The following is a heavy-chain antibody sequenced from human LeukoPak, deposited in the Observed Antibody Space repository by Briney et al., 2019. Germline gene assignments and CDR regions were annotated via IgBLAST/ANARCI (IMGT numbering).Heavy chain of an antibody. Sequence: GGSLRLSCAASGLTFSTYSMNWVRQAPGKGLEWVSYISSSSSTIHYADSVKGRFTISRDNAKNSLYLQMNSLRAEDTAVYYCTAVRGHYDSSGYSGYWGQGTLVTVSS. V-gene: IGHV3-48*04. J-gene: IGHJ4*02. CDR2: ISSSSSTI. CDR1: GLTFSTYS. CDR3: TAVRGHYDSSGYSGY. D-gene: IGHD3-22*01.